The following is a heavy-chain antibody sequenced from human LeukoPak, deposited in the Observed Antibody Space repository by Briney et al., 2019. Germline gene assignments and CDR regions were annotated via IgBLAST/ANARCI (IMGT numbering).Heavy chain of an antibody. J-gene: IGHJ4*02. D-gene: IGHD6-19*01. Sequence: GGPLKISGKGPGSRFTSYWIGGVRQMPGKGLEWMGINYHGDSDNRYSPSFQRQVTISADKSISPAYLQLSSLKASDTAMYYCARLGPPAEGWYFDYWGQGTRVRVSS. CDR3: ARLGPPAEGWYFDY. CDR1: GSRFTSYW. CDR2: NYHGDSDN. V-gene: IGHV5-51*01.